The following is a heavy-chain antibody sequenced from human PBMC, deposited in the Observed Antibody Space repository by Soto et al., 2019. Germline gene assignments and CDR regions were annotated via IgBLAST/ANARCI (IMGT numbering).Heavy chain of an antibody. CDR2: IDPSDTYT. CDR3: ATGRPGYYTLDV. Sequence: ESLKISCKGSRYSFTNYWINWVRQIPGKGLEWMGKIDPSDTYTNYSPSFQGHVTISAEKSISTAYLQWSSLTASDTAIYYCATGRPGYYTLDVWGQGTTVTVSS. J-gene: IGHJ6*02. D-gene: IGHD6-6*01. CDR1: RYSFTNYW. V-gene: IGHV5-10-1*01.